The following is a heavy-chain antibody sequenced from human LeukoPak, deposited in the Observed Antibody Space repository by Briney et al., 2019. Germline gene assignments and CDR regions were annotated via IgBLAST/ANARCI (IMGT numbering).Heavy chain of an antibody. Sequence: PGRSLRLSCAASGFTFSSYGMHWVRQAPGKGLEWVSSIRGFDSITYYADSVKGRFTISRDISRNTLYLQMNSLRAEDTAVYYCVKTRGDNFFDYWGQGTLVTVSS. CDR1: GFTFSSYG. CDR2: IRGFDSIT. CDR3: VKTRGDNFFDY. V-gene: IGHV3-23*01. D-gene: IGHD2-21*02. J-gene: IGHJ4*02.